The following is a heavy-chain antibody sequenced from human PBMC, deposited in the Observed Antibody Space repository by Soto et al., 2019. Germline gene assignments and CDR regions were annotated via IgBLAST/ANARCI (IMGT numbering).Heavy chain of an antibody. J-gene: IGHJ6*02. V-gene: IGHV3-30*02. CDR3: AKDMAHYDFWGNNERALDV. Sequence: GGSLRLSCAASGFTFSDYGMYWVRQAPGKGLEWAALIWPDGSNKYYADSVRGRFTISRDNAKNSLYLQMSSLRVEDTALYYCAKDMAHYDFWGNNERALDVWGQGTTVTVSS. CDR2: IWPDGSNK. CDR1: GFTFSDYG. D-gene: IGHD3-3*01.